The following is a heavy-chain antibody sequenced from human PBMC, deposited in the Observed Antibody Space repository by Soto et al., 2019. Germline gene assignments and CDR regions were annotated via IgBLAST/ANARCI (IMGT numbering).Heavy chain of an antibody. CDR2: VSHDGRNT. J-gene: IGHJ4*02. V-gene: IGHV3-30*18. Sequence: VQLVESGGGVVQPGRSLRLSCAANRFTFSDYAIHWVRQAPGKGLEWVAVVSHDGRNTHYADSVKGRFTISRDSSKNTVSLEMTSLRAEDTAVYYCAKGGRQWLVTSDFNYWGQGALVTVSP. D-gene: IGHD6-19*01. CDR3: AKGGRQWLVTSDFNY. CDR1: RFTFSDYA.